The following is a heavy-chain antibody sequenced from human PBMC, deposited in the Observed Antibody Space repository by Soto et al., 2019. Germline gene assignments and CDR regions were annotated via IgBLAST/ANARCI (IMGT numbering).Heavy chain of an antibody. CDR1: GYSFTSYW. V-gene: IGHV5-51*01. D-gene: IGHD2-2*01. CDR2: IYPGDSDT. J-gene: IGHJ5*02. Sequence: PGESLKISCKGSGYSFTSYWIGWVRQMPGKGLEWMGIIYPGDSDTRYSPSFQGQVTISADKSISTAYLQWSSLKASDTAMYYCARHFRPQVGTSRQDKNWFDPWGQGTLVTVSS. CDR3: ARHFRPQVGTSRQDKNWFDP.